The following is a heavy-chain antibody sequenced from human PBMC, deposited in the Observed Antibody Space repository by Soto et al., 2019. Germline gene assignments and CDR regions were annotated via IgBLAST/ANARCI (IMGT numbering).Heavy chain of an antibody. V-gene: IGHV3-30*18. Sequence: ESGGGVVQPGRSLRLSCAASGFTFSSYGMHWVRQAPGKGLEWVAVISYDGSNKYYADSVKGRFTISRDNSKNTLYLQMNSLRAEDTAVYYCAKDLYYYDSSGYVVSARFDYWGQGTLVTVSS. D-gene: IGHD3-22*01. J-gene: IGHJ4*02. CDR3: AKDLYYYDSSGYVVSARFDY. CDR1: GFTFSSYG. CDR2: ISYDGSNK.